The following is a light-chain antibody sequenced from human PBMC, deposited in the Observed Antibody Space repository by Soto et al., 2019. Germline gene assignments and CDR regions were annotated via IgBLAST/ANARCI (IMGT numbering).Light chain of an antibody. V-gene: IGLV2-14*01. Sequence: VLTQPAAVSGSPGQSITISCTGTSSDVGGYNYVSWYQQHPGKAPKLMIYEVSNRPSGVSNRFSGSKSGNTASLTISGLQAEDEADYYCSSYTSSSTLNYVFGTGTKVTVL. CDR1: SSDVGGYNY. CDR3: SSYTSSSTLNYV. CDR2: EVS. J-gene: IGLJ1*01.